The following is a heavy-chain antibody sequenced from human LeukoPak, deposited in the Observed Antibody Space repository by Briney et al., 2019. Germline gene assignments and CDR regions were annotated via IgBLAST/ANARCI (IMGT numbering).Heavy chain of an antibody. V-gene: IGHV4-59*01. Sequence: SETLSLTCTVSGGSISSYYWSWIRQPPGKGLEWIGYIYYSGSTNYNPSLKSRVTISVDTSKNQSSLKLSSVTAADTAVYYCARGGTVGVTSDYWGQGTLVTVSS. D-gene: IGHD1-26*01. CDR2: IYYSGST. CDR1: GGSISSYY. CDR3: ARGGTVGVTSDY. J-gene: IGHJ4*02.